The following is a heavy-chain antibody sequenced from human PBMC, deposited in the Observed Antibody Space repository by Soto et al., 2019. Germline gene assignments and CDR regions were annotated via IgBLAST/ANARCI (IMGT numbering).Heavy chain of an antibody. CDR1: GGSISSSSYY. J-gene: IGHJ4*02. D-gene: IGHD6-19*01. Sequence: SETLSLTCTVSGGSISSSSYYWGWIRQPPGKGLEWIGSIYYSGSTYYNPSLKSRVTISVDTSKNQFSLKLSSVTAADKAVYYCARTSSGSDYWGQGTLVTVSS. V-gene: IGHV4-39*01. CDR3: ARTSSGSDY. CDR2: IYYSGST.